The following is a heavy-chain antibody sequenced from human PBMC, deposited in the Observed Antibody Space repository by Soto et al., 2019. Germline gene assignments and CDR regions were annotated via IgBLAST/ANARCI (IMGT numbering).Heavy chain of an antibody. V-gene: IGHV4-4*07. CDR3: VRDGTKTLRDWFDP. J-gene: IGHJ5*02. CDR2: IYATGTT. CDR1: GASISGVY. D-gene: IGHD1-1*01. Sequence: SETLSLTCTVSGASISGVYWSWIRKSAGKGLEWIGRIYATGTTDYNPSLKSRVMMSVDTSKKQFSLKLRSVTAAGTAVYYCVRDGTKTLRDWFDPWGQGISVTVSS.